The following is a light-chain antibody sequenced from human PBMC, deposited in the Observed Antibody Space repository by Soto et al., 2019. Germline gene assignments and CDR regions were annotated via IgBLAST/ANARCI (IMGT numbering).Light chain of an antibody. CDR3: LQGYNPFWT. Sequence: DLQMTQSPSSLSESVGDSVTVTCRASQHIGTSLHCYQQRAGKAPKVLISSASRLQSEVSSSFRGNGYGTHFTLTISSLRPDEYVTYYSLQGYNPFWTFGLGTKVEIK. V-gene: IGKV1-39*01. J-gene: IGKJ1*01. CDR2: SAS. CDR1: QHIGTS.